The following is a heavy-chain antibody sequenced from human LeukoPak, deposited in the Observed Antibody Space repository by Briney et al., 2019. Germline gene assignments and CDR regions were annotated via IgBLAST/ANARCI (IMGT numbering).Heavy chain of an antibody. V-gene: IGHV3-21*01. CDR2: ISSSSSYI. J-gene: IGHJ4*02. CDR3: ARGVTATHPVGIY. Sequence: GGSLRLSCAVSGFTFSSYSMNWVRQAPGKGLEWVSSISSSSSYIYYADSVKGRFTISRDNAKNSLYLQMNRLRAEDTAVYYCARGVTATHPVGIYWGQGTLVTVSS. D-gene: IGHD5-18*01. CDR1: GFTFSSYS.